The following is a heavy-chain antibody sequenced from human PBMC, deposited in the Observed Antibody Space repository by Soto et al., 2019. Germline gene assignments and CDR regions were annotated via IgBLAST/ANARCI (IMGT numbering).Heavy chain of an antibody. Sequence: GESLKISCKGPQYNFMNFWVGWVRQMPGKGLDWMGIIFPADSDTRFSPSFQGQVTISADKSISTAYLQWSSLKASDTAMYYCVRGEGEYNIKQLYYYGVDVWGQGTNVTVSS. D-gene: IGHD1-20*01. J-gene: IGHJ6*02. V-gene: IGHV5-51*01. CDR1: QYNFMNFW. CDR3: VRGEGEYNIKQLYYYGVDV. CDR2: IFPADSDT.